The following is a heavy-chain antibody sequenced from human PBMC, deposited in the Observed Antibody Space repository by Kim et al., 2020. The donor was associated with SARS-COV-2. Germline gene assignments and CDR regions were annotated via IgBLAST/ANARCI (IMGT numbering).Heavy chain of an antibody. Sequence: GGSLRLSCAASGFTFADYSMHWVRQAPGKGLEWVSAITSNSSYIYYADSVKGRFTISRDNAKNSLYLQMNSLRAEDTAVYYCVSPPYGEFNWGQGTLVTVSS. D-gene: IGHD3-10*01. CDR1: GFTFADYS. CDR2: ITSNSSYI. V-gene: IGHV3-21*01. J-gene: IGHJ4*02. CDR3: VSPPYGEFN.